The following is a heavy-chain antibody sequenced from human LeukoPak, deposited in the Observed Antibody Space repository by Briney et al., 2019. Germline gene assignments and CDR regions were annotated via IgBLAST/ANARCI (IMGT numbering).Heavy chain of an antibody. D-gene: IGHD5-18*01. CDR1: GGSCSGYY. Sequence: PSETLSLTCAVYGGSCSGYYWSWIRQPPGKGLEWIGEINHSGSTNYNPSLKSRVTISVDTSKNQFSLKLSSVTAADTAVYYCARLPDTAMVDGLDYWGQGTLVTVSS. CDR3: ARLPDTAMVDGLDY. J-gene: IGHJ4*02. V-gene: IGHV4-34*01. CDR2: INHSGST.